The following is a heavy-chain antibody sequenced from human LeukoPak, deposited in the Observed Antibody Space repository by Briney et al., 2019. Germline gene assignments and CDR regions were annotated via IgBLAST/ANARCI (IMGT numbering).Heavy chain of an antibody. CDR1: GFTFTSFA. J-gene: IGHJ4*02. V-gene: IGHV3-23*01. CDR2: ISGSGGNT. CDR3: AXEPRGDYYFDY. Sequence: GGSLRLSCAASGFTFTSFAMSWVRQAPGKGLEWVSAISGSGGNTYYADSVKGRFTISRDNSKNTLYLQMNSLRAEDTAVYYCAXEPRGDYYFDYWGQGTLVTVSS. D-gene: IGHD3-10*01.